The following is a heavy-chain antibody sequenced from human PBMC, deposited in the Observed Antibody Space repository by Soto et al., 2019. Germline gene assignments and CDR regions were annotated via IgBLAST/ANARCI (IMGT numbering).Heavy chain of an antibody. V-gene: IGHV1-2*02. CDR2: INPNSGGT. J-gene: IGHJ4*02. Sequence: ASVKVSCKASGYTFTGYYMHWVLQAPGQGLEWMGWINPNSGGTNYAQKFQGRVTMTRDTSISTAYMELSRLRSDDTAVYYCARTPLSVVVVAALYYFDYWGQGTLVTVS. D-gene: IGHD2-15*01. CDR3: ARTPLSVVVVAALYYFDY. CDR1: GYTFTGYY.